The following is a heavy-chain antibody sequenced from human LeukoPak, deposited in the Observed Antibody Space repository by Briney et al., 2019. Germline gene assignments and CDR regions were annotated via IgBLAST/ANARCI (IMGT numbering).Heavy chain of an antibody. CDR2: IYSGGST. J-gene: IGHJ4*02. V-gene: IGHV3-53*01. CDR1: GFTVSSNY. D-gene: IGHD3-22*01. Sequence: PGGSLRLSCAASGFTVSSNYMSWVRQAPGKGLEWVSVIYSGGSTYYADSVKGRFTISRDNSKNTLYLQMYSLRAEDTAVYYCRTYYYDSSGSNDEGYYFDYWGQGTLVTVSS. CDR3: RTYYYDSSGSNDEGYYFDY.